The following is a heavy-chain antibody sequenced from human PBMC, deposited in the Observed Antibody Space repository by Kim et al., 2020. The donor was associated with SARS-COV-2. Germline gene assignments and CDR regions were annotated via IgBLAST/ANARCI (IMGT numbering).Heavy chain of an antibody. D-gene: IGHD6-6*01. CDR3: ATQIAARAGYYYGMDV. Sequence: KFQGRVTMTEDTSTDTAYMELSSLRSEDTAVYYCATQIAARAGYYYGMDVWGQGTTVTVSS. J-gene: IGHJ6*02. V-gene: IGHV1-24*01.